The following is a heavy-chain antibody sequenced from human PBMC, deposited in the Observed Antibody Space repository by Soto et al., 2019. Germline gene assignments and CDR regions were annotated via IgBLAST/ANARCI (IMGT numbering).Heavy chain of an antibody. CDR3: AREQGSHNGD. J-gene: IGHJ4*02. CDR1: GVSISSDNW. Sequence: QVQLQESGPGLVRPSGTVSLTCAVSGVSISSDNWWSWVRQPPGKALEWIGGIHHSGSTNYTPSLKGRVTRLVVPSNDLFSLTLNSVTAADTAFYYCAREQGSHNGDRGQGTLVSVSS. V-gene: IGHV4-4*02. D-gene: IGHD1-1*01. CDR2: IHHSGST.